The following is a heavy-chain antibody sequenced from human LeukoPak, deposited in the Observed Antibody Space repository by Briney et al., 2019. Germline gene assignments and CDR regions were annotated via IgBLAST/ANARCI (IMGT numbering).Heavy chain of an antibody. CDR2: LACLDASCTE. CDR1: GFTFGTFD. D-gene: IGHD3-10*01. Sequence: GGSLRLSCAASGFTFGTFDMSWVRQAPGKGLEWVSTLACLDASCTEYYSDSVKGRFSISRAKSKSTLSLQVNSLRVEDTAMYYCVRDSEGSFDYWGQGTLVTVSS. V-gene: IGHV3-23*01. J-gene: IGHJ4*02. CDR3: VRDSEGSFDY.